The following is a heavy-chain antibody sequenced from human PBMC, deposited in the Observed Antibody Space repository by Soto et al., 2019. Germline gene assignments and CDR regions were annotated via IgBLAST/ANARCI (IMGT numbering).Heavy chain of an antibody. CDR3: AREDCVSTSCYYYFDY. V-gene: IGHV1-69*08. Sequence: QVQLVQSAAEVRKPGSSVKVSCKAPGGTFSRYTINWVRQAPGQGLEWMGRIIPMLGIANYAQKFQDRVTITADKSTSTAYMELSSLRSEDTAVYYCAREDCVSTSCYYYFDYRGQGTLVTVSS. D-gene: IGHD2-2*01. J-gene: IGHJ4*02. CDR1: GGTFSRYT. CDR2: IIPMLGIA.